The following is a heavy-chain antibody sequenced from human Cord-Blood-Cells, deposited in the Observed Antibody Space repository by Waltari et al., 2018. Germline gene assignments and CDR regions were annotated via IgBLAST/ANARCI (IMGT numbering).Heavy chain of an antibody. J-gene: IGHJ4*02. V-gene: IGHV3-49*04. Sequence: EVQLVESGGGLVQPGRSLRLSCTASGFTFGDYAMSWARQAPGKGREWVGFIRSKAYGGTTEYAASVKGRFTISRDDSKSIAYLQMNSLKTEDTAVYYCTRDIAAAVSYFDYWGQGTLVTVSS. CDR3: TRDIAAAVSYFDY. D-gene: IGHD6-13*01. CDR2: IRSKAYGGTT. CDR1: GFTFGDYA.